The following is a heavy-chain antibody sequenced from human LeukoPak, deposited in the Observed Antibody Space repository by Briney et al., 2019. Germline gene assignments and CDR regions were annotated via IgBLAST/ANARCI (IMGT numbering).Heavy chain of an antibody. D-gene: IGHD3-22*01. V-gene: IGHV3-33*01. CDR1: GFTFSSYG. CDR3: ARAKDSSGRDGFDI. J-gene: IGHJ3*02. CDR2: IWYDGSNK. Sequence: QPGRSLRLSCAASGFTFSSYGMHGVRQAPGKGLEWVTVIWYDGSNKYYADSVKGRFTISRDNSKNTLYLQMNSLRAEDTAVYYCARAKDSSGRDGFDIWGQGTMVTVSS.